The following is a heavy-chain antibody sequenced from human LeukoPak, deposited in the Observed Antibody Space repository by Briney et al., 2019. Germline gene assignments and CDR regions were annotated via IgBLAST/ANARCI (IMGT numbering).Heavy chain of an antibody. CDR3: AKDPYYDFWSGYHHY. D-gene: IGHD3-3*01. CDR2: ISGSGGST. V-gene: IGHV3-23*01. CDR1: GFTFDDYA. J-gene: IGHJ4*02. Sequence: GGSLRLSCAASGFTFDDYAMHWVRQAPGKGLEWVSAISGSGGSTYYADSVKGRFTISRDNSKNTLYLQMNSLRAEDTAVYYCAKDPYYDFWSGYHHYWGQGTLVTVSS.